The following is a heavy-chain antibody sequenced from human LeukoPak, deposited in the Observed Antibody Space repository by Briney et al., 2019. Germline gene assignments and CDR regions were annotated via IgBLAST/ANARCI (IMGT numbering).Heavy chain of an antibody. CDR3: ATGYYYDSSGYFGDY. D-gene: IGHD3-22*01. V-gene: IGHV3-30*03. CDR1: GFTFSSYG. Sequence: PGGSLRLSCAASGFTFSSYGMHWVRQAPGKGLEWVAVISYDGSNKYYADSVKGRFTISRDNSKNTLYLQMNSLRAEDTAVYYCATGYYYDSSGYFGDYWGQGTLVTVSS. CDR2: ISYDGSNK. J-gene: IGHJ4*02.